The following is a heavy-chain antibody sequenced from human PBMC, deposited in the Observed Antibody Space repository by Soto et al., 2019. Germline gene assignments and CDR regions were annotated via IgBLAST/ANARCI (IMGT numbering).Heavy chain of an antibody. V-gene: IGHV4-39*01. Sequence: SETLSLTCTVSGGSISSSSYYWGWIRQPPGKGLEWIGSIYYSGSTYYNPSLKSRVTLSVDTSKNQFSLKLSSVTAADTAVYYCARHGPYYYDSSGYYLFDYWGQGTLVTVSS. J-gene: IGHJ4*02. D-gene: IGHD3-22*01. CDR1: GGSISSSSYY. CDR2: IYYSGST. CDR3: ARHGPYYYDSSGYYLFDY.